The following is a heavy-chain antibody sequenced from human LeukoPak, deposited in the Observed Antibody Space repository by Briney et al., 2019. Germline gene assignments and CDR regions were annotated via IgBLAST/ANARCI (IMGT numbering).Heavy chain of an antibody. CDR3: ARYSGYDRRLDY. J-gene: IGHJ4*02. CDR1: GFTVSSSY. CDR2: IYSGGST. D-gene: IGHD5-12*01. V-gene: IGHV3-66*02. Sequence: GGSLSLSCAASGFTVSSSYMNWVRQAPGTGLEWVSVIYSGGSTYYADSVKGRFAISRDNSKNTLYLQMNSLRAEDTAVYYCARYSGYDRRLDYWGQGTLVTFSS.